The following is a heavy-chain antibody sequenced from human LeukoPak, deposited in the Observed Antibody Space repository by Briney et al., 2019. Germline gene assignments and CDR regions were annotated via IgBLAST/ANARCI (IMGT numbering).Heavy chain of an antibody. CDR1: GGSISSGSYY. CDR2: IYTSGST. V-gene: IGHV4-61*02. D-gene: IGHD6-13*01. Sequence: SETLSLTCTVSGGSISSGSYYWSRIRHPAGKGLEWIGRIYTSGSTNYNPSLKSRVTISVDTSKNQFSLKLSSVTAADTAVYYCASPSSPGIAAAPFDYWGQGTLVTVSS. J-gene: IGHJ4*02. CDR3: ASPSSPGIAAAPFDY.